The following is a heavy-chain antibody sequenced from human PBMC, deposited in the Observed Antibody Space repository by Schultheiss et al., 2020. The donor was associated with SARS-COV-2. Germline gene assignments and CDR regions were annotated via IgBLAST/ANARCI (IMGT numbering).Heavy chain of an antibody. V-gene: IGHV4-38-2*01. CDR1: GYSISSGYY. J-gene: IGHJ4*02. CDR3: AGTVKLKYYFDY. Sequence: SETLSLTCAVSGYSISSGYYWGWIRQPPGKGLEWIGSIYHSGSTYYNPSLKSRVTISVDTSKNQFSLKLSSVTAADTAVYYCAGTVKLKYYFDYWGQGTLVTVSS. D-gene: IGHD4-17*01. CDR2: IYHSGST.